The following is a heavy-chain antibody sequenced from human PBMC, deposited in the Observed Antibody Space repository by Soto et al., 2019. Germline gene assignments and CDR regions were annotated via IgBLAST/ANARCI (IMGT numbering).Heavy chain of an antibody. CDR2: ISVYKGNK. D-gene: IGHD6-6*01. CDR3: ARTGGGMAARPLEY. V-gene: IGHV1-18*01. CDR1: GYMFTTYG. J-gene: IGHJ4*02. Sequence: QVQLVQSGGEVRKPGASVEVSCKTSGYMFTTYGISWVRQVPGQGLEGMAWISVYKGNKKYAEKFQGRVTMTADTSTSTVSMELRGLTSDDTATYFCARTGGGMAARPLEYWGQGTLVTVSS.